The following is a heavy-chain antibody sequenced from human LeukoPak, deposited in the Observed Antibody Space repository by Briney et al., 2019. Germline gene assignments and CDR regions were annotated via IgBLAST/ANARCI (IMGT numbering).Heavy chain of an antibody. V-gene: IGHV1-18*01. Sequence: ASVKVSCKASGYTFTSYGISWVRQAPGQGLEWMGWISAYNGNTNYAQKLQGRVTMTTGTSTSTAYMELRSLRSDDTAVYYCARDASDIVVVPAAMESYYYGMDVWGQGTTVTVSS. CDR1: GYTFTSYG. CDR3: ARDASDIVVVPAAMESYYYGMDV. J-gene: IGHJ6*02. D-gene: IGHD2-2*01. CDR2: ISAYNGNT.